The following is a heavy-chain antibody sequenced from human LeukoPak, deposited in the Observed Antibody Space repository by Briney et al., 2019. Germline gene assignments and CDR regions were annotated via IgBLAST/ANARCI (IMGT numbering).Heavy chain of an antibody. CDR3: ARGSHMDIVATIYFDY. D-gene: IGHD5-12*01. Sequence: PSETLSLTCTVSGGSISSSSYYWGWIRQPPGKGLEWIGSIYYSGSTYYNPSLKSRVTISVDTSKNRFSLKLSSVTAADTAVYYCARGSHMDIVATIYFDYWGQGTLVTVSS. CDR2: IYYSGST. J-gene: IGHJ4*02. V-gene: IGHV4-39*01. CDR1: GGSISSSSYY.